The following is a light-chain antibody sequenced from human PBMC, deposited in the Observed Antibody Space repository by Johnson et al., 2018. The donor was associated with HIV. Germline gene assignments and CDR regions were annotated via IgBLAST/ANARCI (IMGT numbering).Light chain of an antibody. J-gene: IGLJ1*01. V-gene: IGLV1-51*02. Sequence: QSVLTQPPSVSAAPGQKVTISCSGSSSNIGNNYVSWYQQLPGTAPKLLIYENNKRPSEIPDRFSGSTSGTSATLGITGLQTEDEAEYYCGTWDSSLSAYVFGTGTKVTVL. CDR3: GTWDSSLSAYV. CDR1: SSNIGNNY. CDR2: ENN.